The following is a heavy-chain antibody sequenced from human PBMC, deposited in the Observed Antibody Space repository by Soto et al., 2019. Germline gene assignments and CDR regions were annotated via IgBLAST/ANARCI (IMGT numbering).Heavy chain of an antibody. CDR2: ISAYNGNT. J-gene: IGHJ4*02. CDR1: GYTFTSYG. CDR3: ARDPTVTDVDYYFDY. D-gene: IGHD4-4*01. Sequence: QVQLVQSGAEVKKPGASVKVSCNASGYTFTSYGISWVRQAPGQGLEWMGWISAYNGNTNYAQKLQGRVTMTTDTSTSTAYMELRSLRSDDTAVYYCARDPTVTDVDYYFDYWGQGTLVTVSS. V-gene: IGHV1-18*01.